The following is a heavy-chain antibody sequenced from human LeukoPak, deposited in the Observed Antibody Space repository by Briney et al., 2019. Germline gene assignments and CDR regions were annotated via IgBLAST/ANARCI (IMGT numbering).Heavy chain of an antibody. CDR1: GFTFSSYG. CDR2: IRYDGSNK. D-gene: IGHD6-13*01. V-gene: IGHV3-30*02. J-gene: IGHJ4*02. CDR3: ARRSSSWYPYEDYFDY. Sequence: PGGSLRLSCAASGFTFSSYGMHWVRQAPGKGLEWVAFIRYDGSNKYYAGSVKGRFTISRDNAKNSLYLQMNSLRAEDTAVYYCARRSSSWYPYEDYFDYWGQGTLVTVSS.